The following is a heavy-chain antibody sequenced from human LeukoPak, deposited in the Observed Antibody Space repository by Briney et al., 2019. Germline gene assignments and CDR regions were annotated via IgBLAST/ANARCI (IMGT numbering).Heavy chain of an antibody. J-gene: IGHJ4*02. V-gene: IGHV3-30*01. CDR3: ARRRNPGREAVALDC. D-gene: IGHD6-13*01. Sequence: PGGSLRLPCAASGFSFSDYAMHWVRQAPGKGLEWVSVISYDGSNKYYADSVKGRFTISRDNSKNTLYLQMDSLGAEDTALYYCARRRNPGREAVALDCWGQGTLATVSS. CDR1: GFSFSDYA. CDR2: ISYDGSNK.